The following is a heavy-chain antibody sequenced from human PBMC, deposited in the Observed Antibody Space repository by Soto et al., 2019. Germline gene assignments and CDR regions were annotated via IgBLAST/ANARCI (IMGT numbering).Heavy chain of an antibody. CDR3: ARDRGFEEVYFDY. D-gene: IGHD6-25*01. J-gene: IGHJ4*02. Sequence: GVLRLSCAASGFTFSSYSMNWVRQAPGKGLEWVSYISSSSSTIYCADSVKGRFTISRDNAKNSLYLQMDSLRDEDTAVYYCARDRGFEEVYFDYWGQGTLVTVSS. V-gene: IGHV3-48*02. CDR2: ISSSSSTI. CDR1: GFTFSSYS.